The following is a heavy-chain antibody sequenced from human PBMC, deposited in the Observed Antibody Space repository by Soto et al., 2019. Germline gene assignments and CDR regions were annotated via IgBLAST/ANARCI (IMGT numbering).Heavy chain of an antibody. Sequence: ASLKVSCKASGYTFTSYGISWVRQAPGQGLEWMGWISAYNGNTNYAQKLQGRVTMTTDTSTSTAYMELRSLRSDDTAVYYCARDGSSGSYLNWFDPWGQGTLVTVS. J-gene: IGHJ5*02. CDR1: GYTFTSYG. D-gene: IGHD1-26*01. CDR2: ISAYNGNT. CDR3: ARDGSSGSYLNWFDP. V-gene: IGHV1-18*01.